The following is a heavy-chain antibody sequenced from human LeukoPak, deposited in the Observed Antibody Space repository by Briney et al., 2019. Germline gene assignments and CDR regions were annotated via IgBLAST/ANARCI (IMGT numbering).Heavy chain of an antibody. J-gene: IGHJ5*02. D-gene: IGHD3-10*01. CDR2: ISSSSSYI. Sequence: GGSLRLSCAASGFTFSSYSMNWVRQAPGKGLEWVSSISSSSSYIYYADSVKGRFTISRDNAKNSLYLQMNSLRAEDTAVYYCARDSDTGGFDPWAQGTLVTVSS. CDR3: ARDSDTGGFDP. V-gene: IGHV3-21*01. CDR1: GFTFSSYS.